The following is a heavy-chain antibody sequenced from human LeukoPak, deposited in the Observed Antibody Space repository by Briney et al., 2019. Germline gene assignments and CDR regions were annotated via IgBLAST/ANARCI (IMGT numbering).Heavy chain of an antibody. V-gene: IGHV4-59*07. CDR2: VHYSGST. J-gene: IGHJ4*02. CDR3: ARALSVREFDY. CDR1: GASISSYY. Sequence: SDTLSLTCTVSGASISSYYWSWIRQPPGKGLEWIGYVHYSGSTNYNSSLKSRVTISVDTSKNQFSLKLSSVTAEDTAIYYCARALSVREFDYWGQGTLVTVSS. D-gene: IGHD4-17*01.